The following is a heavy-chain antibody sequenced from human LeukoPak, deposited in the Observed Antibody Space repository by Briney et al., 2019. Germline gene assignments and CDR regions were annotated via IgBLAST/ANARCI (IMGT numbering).Heavy chain of an antibody. CDR1: GFTFSSYE. CDR3: AELGITMIGGV. D-gene: IGHD3-10*02. Sequence: GGSLRLSCAASGFTFSSYEMNWVRQAPGKGLEWVSYISSSGSTIYYADSVKGRFTISRDNAKNSLYLQMNSQRAEDTAVYYFAELGITMIGGVWGKGTTVTVSS. CDR2: ISSSGSTI. J-gene: IGHJ6*04. V-gene: IGHV3-48*03.